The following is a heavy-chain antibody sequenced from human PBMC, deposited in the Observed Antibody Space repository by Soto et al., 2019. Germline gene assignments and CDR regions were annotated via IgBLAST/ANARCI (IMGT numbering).Heavy chain of an antibody. CDR3: ARVKSGIADYSIYYYYYYMDV. J-gene: IGHJ6*03. Sequence: GASVKPSCKASGYTFTSYYINWVRQATGQGLEWMGWMNPNSGNTGYAQKFQGRVTMTRNTSISTAYMELSSLRSEDTAVYYCARVKSGIADYSIYYYYYYMDVWGKGTTVTVSS. D-gene: IGHD2-15*01. CDR1: GYTFTSYY. CDR2: MNPNSGNT. V-gene: IGHV1-8*01.